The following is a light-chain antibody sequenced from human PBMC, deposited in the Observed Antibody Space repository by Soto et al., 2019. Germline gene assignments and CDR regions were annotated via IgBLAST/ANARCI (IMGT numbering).Light chain of an antibody. Sequence: EIVLTQSPATLSLSPGERATLSCRASQSVRSYVAWYQQKPGQAPRLLIYDASNRATGIPARFSGSGSGTDFTLTISSLEPEDFAVYYCQQRSNWPLLTFGGGTKVDNK. J-gene: IGKJ4*01. V-gene: IGKV3-11*01. CDR3: QQRSNWPLLT. CDR2: DAS. CDR1: QSVRSY.